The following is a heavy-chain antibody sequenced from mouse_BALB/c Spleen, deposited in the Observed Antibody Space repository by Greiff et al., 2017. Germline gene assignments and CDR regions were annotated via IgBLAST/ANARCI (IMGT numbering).Heavy chain of an antibody. Sequence: QVQLQQSGAELVRPGSSVKISCKASGYAFSSYWMNWVKQRPGQGLEWIGQIYPGDGDTNYNGKFKGKATLTADKSSSTAYMQLSSLTSEDSAVFFCARLGYGNYWYFDVWGAGTTVTVSS. V-gene: IGHV1-80*01. CDR3: ARLGYGNYWYFDV. J-gene: IGHJ1*01. CDR2: IYPGDGDT. D-gene: IGHD2-10*02. CDR1: GYAFSSYW.